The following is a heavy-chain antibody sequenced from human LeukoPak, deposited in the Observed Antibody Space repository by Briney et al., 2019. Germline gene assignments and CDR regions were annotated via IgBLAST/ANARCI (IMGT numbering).Heavy chain of an antibody. D-gene: IGHD1-14*01. CDR3: ARGDGIVDY. J-gene: IGHJ4*02. CDR1: GASINGYY. V-gene: IGHV4-59*01. Sequence: SETLSLTCTVSGASINGYYWSWIRQPPGKGLEWIGYIYYTGSTTYNPSLKSRVTISVDTSKNQFSLKLSSVTAADTAVYYCARGDGIVDYWGQGTLVTVSS. CDR2: IYYTGST.